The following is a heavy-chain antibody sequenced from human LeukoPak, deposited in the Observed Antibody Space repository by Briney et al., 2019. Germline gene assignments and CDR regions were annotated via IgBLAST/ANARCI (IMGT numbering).Heavy chain of an antibody. J-gene: IGHJ6*02. CDR2: ISDSGGSK. CDR3: ASLLAPDHGSGGGGTDG. CDR1: GFTFSSYA. V-gene: IGHV3-23*01. Sequence: PGGSLRLSCAASGFTFSSYAMNWVRQAPGKGLEWVSSISDSGGSKYYADSVKGRFTISRDNSKNTLYLQMNSLRAEDTAVYSCASLLAPDHGSGGGGTDGWGQGTTVTVSS. D-gene: IGHD2-21*01.